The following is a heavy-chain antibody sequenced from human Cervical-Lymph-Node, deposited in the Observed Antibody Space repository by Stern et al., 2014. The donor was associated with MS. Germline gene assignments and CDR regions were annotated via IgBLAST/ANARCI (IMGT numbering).Heavy chain of an antibody. CDR1: GFTFSTYA. Sequence: QMQLVQSGGGVVQPGRSLRLSCAASGFTFSTYALHWVRQAPGKGLEWVAVFSADGINTLYAYSLKGLFIISIDNSKSTLYLQINSLSLEDTAGYYCCRVHAACREDGIVYYWGQGTLVTVSS. CDR3: CRVHAACREDGIVYY. V-gene: IGHV3-30*04. J-gene: IGHJ4*02. CDR2: FSADGINT. D-gene: IGHD2-15*01.